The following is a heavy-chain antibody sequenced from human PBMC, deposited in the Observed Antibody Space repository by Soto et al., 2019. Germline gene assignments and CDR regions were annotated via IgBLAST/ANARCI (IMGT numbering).Heavy chain of an antibody. J-gene: IGHJ4*02. Sequence: EVQLLESGGGLVQPGGSLRLSCAASGFTFSSYAMSCVRQAPGKVLEWVSAISSSGGSTYYADSVKGRFTISRDNSKNTLYLQMNSLRAADTAVYYCAKDGPYYYGSGSYFDYWGQGTLVTVSS. CDR3: AKDGPYYYGSGSYFDY. V-gene: IGHV3-23*01. CDR1: GFTFSSYA. D-gene: IGHD3-10*01. CDR2: ISSSGGST.